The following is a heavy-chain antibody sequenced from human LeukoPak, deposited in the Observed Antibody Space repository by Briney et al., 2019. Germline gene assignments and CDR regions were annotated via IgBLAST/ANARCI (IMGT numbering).Heavy chain of an antibody. J-gene: IGHJ4*02. V-gene: IGHV3-7*01. CDR1: GFTFSDYW. CDR2: IKQDGSDK. D-gene: IGHD5-18*01. Sequence: GGSLRLSRAASGFTFSDYWMSWVRQAPAKGPEWVANIKQDGSDKYYVDSVKGRFTISRDNAKNALYLQMNSLRAEDTAVYYCARDLRAGSYGIDWGQGTLVTVSS. CDR3: ARDLRAGSYGID.